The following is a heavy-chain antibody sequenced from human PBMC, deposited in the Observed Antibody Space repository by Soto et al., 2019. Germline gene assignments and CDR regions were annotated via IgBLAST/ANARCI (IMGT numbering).Heavy chain of an antibody. Sequence: GESLKISCKASGYNFGGYWIGWVRQMPGKGLEWMGIIFPGDSDTRYSPSFQGQVTISADRSISTVHLQWRSLKASDTAMYYCARRIVATRAYYYGMDVWGQGTTVTVSS. V-gene: IGHV5-51*01. CDR1: GYNFGGYW. J-gene: IGHJ6*02. CDR2: IFPGDSDT. D-gene: IGHD5-12*01. CDR3: ARRIVATRAYYYGMDV.